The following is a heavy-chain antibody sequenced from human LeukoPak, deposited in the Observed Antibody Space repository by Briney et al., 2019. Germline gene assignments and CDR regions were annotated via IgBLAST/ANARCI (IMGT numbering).Heavy chain of an antibody. CDR2: ISGSSSYI. CDR1: GFTFSSYS. Sequence: GGSLRLSCAASGFTFSSYSMNWVRQAPGKGLEWVSSISGSSSYIYYADSLKGRFTISRDNAKNSLYLQMNSLRAEDTAVYYCARDRVVVPAANGEYFQHWGQGTLVTVSS. CDR3: ARDRVVVPAANGEYFQH. V-gene: IGHV3-21*01. J-gene: IGHJ1*01. D-gene: IGHD2-2*01.